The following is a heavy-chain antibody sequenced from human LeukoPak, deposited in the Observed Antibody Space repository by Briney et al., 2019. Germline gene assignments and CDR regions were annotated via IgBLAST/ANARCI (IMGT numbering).Heavy chain of an antibody. CDR2: MNPNSGNT. CDR3: ARDPFSSSSFDY. Sequence: GASVKVSCKASGYTFTSYDINWVRQATGQGLEWMGWMNPNSGNTGYAQKFQGRVTMTRNTSISTAYMELSSLRSGDTAVYYCARDPFSSSSFDYWGQGTLVTVSS. D-gene: IGHD6-6*01. J-gene: IGHJ4*02. V-gene: IGHV1-8*01. CDR1: GYTFTSYD.